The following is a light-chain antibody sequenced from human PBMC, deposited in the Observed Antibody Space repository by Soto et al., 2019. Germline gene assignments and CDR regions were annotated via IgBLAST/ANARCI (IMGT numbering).Light chain of an antibody. V-gene: IGKV1-27*01. Sequence: ILMTQSPSSLSAFVGDRVTITCRARQDIGNFLAWYQQKPGKLPKLLIYAASTLQSGVPSRFIGSGSGTDFTLTISSLQPEDVATYYCQKCKVAPFTFGGGTKVEIK. CDR2: AAS. CDR3: QKCKVAPFT. J-gene: IGKJ4*01. CDR1: QDIGNF.